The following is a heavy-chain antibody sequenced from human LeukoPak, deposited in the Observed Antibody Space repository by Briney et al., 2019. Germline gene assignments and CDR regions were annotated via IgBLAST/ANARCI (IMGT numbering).Heavy chain of an antibody. J-gene: IGHJ6*03. Sequence: TGGSLRLSCAASGFTFNKFHMNWVRQAPGKGLEWVSSISSGSRYIYYGDSVKGRFTISRDNAKNSLYLQMNSLRAEDTAVYFCARAPVGEHYWYYYMDVWGKGTTVTVSS. CDR3: ARAPVGEHYWYYYMDV. CDR2: ISSGSRYI. V-gene: IGHV3-21*01. CDR1: GFTFNKFH. D-gene: IGHD3-16*01.